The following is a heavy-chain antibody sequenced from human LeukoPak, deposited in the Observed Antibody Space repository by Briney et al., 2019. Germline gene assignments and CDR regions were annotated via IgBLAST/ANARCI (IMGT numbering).Heavy chain of an antibody. J-gene: IGHJ4*02. CDR3: ARHYDSSGYWYYFDY. V-gene: IGHV4-59*08. CDR1: GGSISSYY. D-gene: IGHD3-22*01. CDR2: IYYSGST. Sequence: PSETLSLTCTVSGGSISSYYWGWIRQPPGKGLEWIGYIYYSGSTKYNPSLKSRVTISVDTSKTQFSLKLSSVTAADTAVYYCARHYDSSGYWYYFDYWGQGTLVTVSS.